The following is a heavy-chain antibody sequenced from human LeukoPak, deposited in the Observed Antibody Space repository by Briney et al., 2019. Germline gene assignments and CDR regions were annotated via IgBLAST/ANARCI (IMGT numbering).Heavy chain of an antibody. CDR1: GFTFSSYS. CDR3: ARERYSEKYYYYYGMDV. D-gene: IGHD2-15*01. J-gene: IGHJ6*02. Sequence: PGGSLRLSCALSGFTFSSYSMNWVRQAPGKGLEWVSFISSSSSYIYYADSVKGRFTISRDNAKNSLYLQMNSLRAEDTAVYYCARERYSEKYYYYYGMDVWGQGTTVTVSS. V-gene: IGHV3-21*01. CDR2: ISSSSSYI.